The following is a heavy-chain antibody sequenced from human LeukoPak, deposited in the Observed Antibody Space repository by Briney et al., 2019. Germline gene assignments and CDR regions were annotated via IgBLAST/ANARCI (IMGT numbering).Heavy chain of an antibody. Sequence: SETLSLTCTVSGGSISSYYWSWIRQPPGKGLEWIGYIYYSGSTYYNPSLKSRVTISVDTSKNQFSLKLSSVTAADTAVYYCARRSSWSYYFDYWGQGTLVTVSS. CDR3: ARRSSWSYYFDY. D-gene: IGHD6-13*01. CDR1: GGSISSYY. J-gene: IGHJ4*02. V-gene: IGHV4-59*04. CDR2: IYYSGST.